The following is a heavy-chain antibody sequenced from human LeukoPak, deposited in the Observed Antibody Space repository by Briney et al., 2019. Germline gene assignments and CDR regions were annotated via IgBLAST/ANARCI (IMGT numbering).Heavy chain of an antibody. CDR2: IYYSGST. CDR3: ARHLYSGSYPGGAFDI. D-gene: IGHD1-26*01. V-gene: IGHV4-59*01. Sequence: SETLSLTCTVSGGSISSYYWSWIRQPPGKGLEWIGYIYYSGSTNYNPSLKSRVTISVDTSKNQFSLKLSSVTAADTAVYYCARHLYSGSYPGGAFDIWGQGTMVTVSS. J-gene: IGHJ3*02. CDR1: GGSISSYY.